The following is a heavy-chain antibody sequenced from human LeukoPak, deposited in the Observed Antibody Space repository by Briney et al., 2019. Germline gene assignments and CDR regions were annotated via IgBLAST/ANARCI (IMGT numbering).Heavy chain of an antibody. D-gene: IGHD1-26*01. CDR2: IETDATRT. CDR3: TRDQVGTMPLDY. CDR1: GFTFSLHR. V-gene: IGHV3-74*01. Sequence: GGSLRLSCAASGFTFSLHRSHWVRQVPGKGLEWISWIETDATRTGYVASVRGRFTVSRDNAESTVYLEMNSLRAEDTAVYYCTRDQVGTMPLDYWGQGTLVTVSS. J-gene: IGHJ4*02.